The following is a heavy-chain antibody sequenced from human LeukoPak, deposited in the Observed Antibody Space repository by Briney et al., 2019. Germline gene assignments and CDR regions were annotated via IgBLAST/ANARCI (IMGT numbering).Heavy chain of an antibody. V-gene: IGHV3-23*01. Sequence: PGGSLRLSCAASGFIFSSYAMSWVRQAPGKGLEWVSVISGSGTSTYYADSVKGRFTISRDNSKNTLHLQMNSLRAEDTAVYYCARERYYFDYWGQGTLVTVSS. CDR1: GFIFSSYA. CDR2: ISGSGTST. J-gene: IGHJ4*02. CDR3: ARERYYFDY.